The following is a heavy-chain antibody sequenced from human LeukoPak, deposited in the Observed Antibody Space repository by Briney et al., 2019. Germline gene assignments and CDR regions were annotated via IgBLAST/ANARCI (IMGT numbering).Heavy chain of an antibody. D-gene: IGHD6-13*01. V-gene: IGHV6-1*01. CDR2: TYYRSKWFN. CDR1: GDSVSSNSAT. Sequence: QTLSLTCAISGDSVSSNSATWTWIRQSPSRGLEWLGRTYYRSKWFNDYAVSIKSRITINPDTSKNQFSLQLSSVTPEDTAVYYCARGSSSNSWYFDYWGQGTLVTVSS. J-gene: IGHJ4*02. CDR3: ARGSSSNSWYFDY.